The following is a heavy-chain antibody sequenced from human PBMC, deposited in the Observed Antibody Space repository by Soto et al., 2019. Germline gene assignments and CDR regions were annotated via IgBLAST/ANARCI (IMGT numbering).Heavy chain of an antibody. CDR2: IYNSGIS. D-gene: IGHD2-2*02. CDR1: GGSISNDY. Sequence: LSETLSLTCTVSGGSISNDYCSWIRQPPGTRLEWIGYIYNSGISNYNPSLKSRVTMSVDTPKNQFSLKLSAVTAADTAVYYCAGTYCSSTSCYTNYYYYYGIDVPGQRTTVTVSS. V-gene: IGHV4-59*01. J-gene: IGHJ6*02. CDR3: AGTYCSSTSCYTNYYYYYGIDV.